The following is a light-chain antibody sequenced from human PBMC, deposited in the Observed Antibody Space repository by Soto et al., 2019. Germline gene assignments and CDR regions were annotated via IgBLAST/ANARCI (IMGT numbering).Light chain of an antibody. CDR3: QQXNNWPLIT. V-gene: IGKV3-15*01. CDR2: DAY. J-gene: IGKJ5*01. CDR1: QSVSSN. Sequence: EIVMPQPPATLSVSPAERAALSCRASQSVSSNVAWHQQKPGQAPRILVYDAYTRATGIPARFRGSGSGTEFTLTISSLQSEDFAVYYCQQXNNWPLITFGQGTRLEIK.